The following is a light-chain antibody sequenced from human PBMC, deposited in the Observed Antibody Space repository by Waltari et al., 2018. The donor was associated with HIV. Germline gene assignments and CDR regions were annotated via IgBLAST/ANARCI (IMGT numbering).Light chain of an antibody. CDR1: SDDIGGSNL. CDR3: CSKSTIYFGVL. V-gene: IGLV2-23*02. CDR2: DVD. Sequence: QSALTQPASVSGPPGQSITISCTGTSDDIGGSNLVSWYQHHPGQAPRLIIFDVDKRPSGISDRFSGSKSGYTASLTISGLRTEDEADYFCCSKSTIYFGVLFGGGTTLTVL. J-gene: IGLJ2*01.